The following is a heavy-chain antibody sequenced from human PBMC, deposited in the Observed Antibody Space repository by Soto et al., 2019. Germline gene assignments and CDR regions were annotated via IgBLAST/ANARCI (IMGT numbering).Heavy chain of an antibody. CDR2: TNYRSKWYN. CDR3: ARVLTSGSVSFDY. J-gene: IGHJ4*02. V-gene: IGHV6-1*01. D-gene: IGHD3-10*01. Sequence: SQTLSLTCAISGYSVSSNSAAWHWIRQSPSRGLEWLGRTNYRSKWYNDYAGSVKSRITINPDTSKNQFSLQLNSVTPEDTAVYYCARVLTSGSVSFDYWGQGTLVTVSS. CDR1: GYSVSSNSAA.